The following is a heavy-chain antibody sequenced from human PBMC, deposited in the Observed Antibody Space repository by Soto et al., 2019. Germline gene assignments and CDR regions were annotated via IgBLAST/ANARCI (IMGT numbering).Heavy chain of an antibody. Sequence: EVPLLESGGGLVQPGGSLRLSCAASGFTFSTYAMCWVRQAPGKGLEWVSGISGNGVSTYYADPVRGRFTISRDNSKNTLYLQMNSLRAEDTAVYYCAKDLNDILTGYSDYYYGMDVWGQGTTVTVSS. V-gene: IGHV3-23*01. CDR2: ISGNGVST. D-gene: IGHD3-9*01. CDR3: AKDLNDILTGYSDYYYGMDV. CDR1: GFTFSTYA. J-gene: IGHJ6*02.